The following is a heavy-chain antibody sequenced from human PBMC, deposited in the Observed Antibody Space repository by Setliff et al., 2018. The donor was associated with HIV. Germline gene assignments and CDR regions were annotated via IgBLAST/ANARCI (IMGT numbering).Heavy chain of an antibody. D-gene: IGHD6-13*01. CDR2: INHSGST. V-gene: IGHV4-34*01. Sequence: SETLSLTCAVYGGSFSGYYWNWIRQPPGKGLEWIGEINHSGSTNYNPSLKSRVTISVDTSMDQFSLKLNSVTAADTAVYYCAAASSWDPLLDYWGQGTLVTVSS. CDR3: AAASSWDPLLDY. CDR1: GGSFSGYY. J-gene: IGHJ4*02.